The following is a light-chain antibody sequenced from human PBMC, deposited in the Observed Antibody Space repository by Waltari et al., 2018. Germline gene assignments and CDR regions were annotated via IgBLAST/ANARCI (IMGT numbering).Light chain of an antibody. CDR2: EDS. Sequence: SYDLTQSPSVSVSPGQTARITCSGDAVKEIYVYWFQQRPGQSPVVIIYEDSKRPSGIPERFSGSSSGTVATLTLSGAQVEDDSDYYCFSADSSGNQWVFGGGTRLTVL. CDR1: AVKEIY. CDR3: FSADSSGNQWV. J-gene: IGLJ3*02. V-gene: IGLV3-10*01.